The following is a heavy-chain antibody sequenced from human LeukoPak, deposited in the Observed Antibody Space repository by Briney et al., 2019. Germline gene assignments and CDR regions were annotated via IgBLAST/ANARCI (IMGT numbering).Heavy chain of an antibody. CDR1: GGSISSSSYY. J-gene: IGHJ5*02. CDR2: INHSGST. CDR3: AVGVTGIVATTTGWFDP. Sequence: PSETLSLTCTVSGGSISSSSYYWGWIRQPPGKGLEWIGEINHSGSTNYNPSLKSRVTISVDTSKNQFSLKLSSVTAADTAVYYCAVGVTGIVATTTGWFDPWGQGTLVTVSS. D-gene: IGHD5-12*01. V-gene: IGHV4-39*07.